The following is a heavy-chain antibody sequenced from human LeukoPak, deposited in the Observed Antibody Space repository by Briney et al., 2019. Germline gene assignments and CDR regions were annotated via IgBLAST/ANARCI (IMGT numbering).Heavy chain of an antibody. D-gene: IGHD4-11*01. CDR3: ARDRVYDYSNPRGFGY. Sequence: ASVKVSCKASGYPFTSFGISWVRQAPGQGLEWMGWISGYNGKTKYADNLQGRVTMTTDTSTSTAYMELGSLRSDDMAVYYCARDRVYDYSNPRGFGYWGQGTLVTVSS. V-gene: IGHV1-18*03. J-gene: IGHJ4*02. CDR2: ISGYNGKT. CDR1: GYPFTSFG.